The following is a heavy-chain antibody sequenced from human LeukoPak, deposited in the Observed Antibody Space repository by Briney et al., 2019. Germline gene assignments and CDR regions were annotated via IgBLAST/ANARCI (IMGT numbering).Heavy chain of an antibody. V-gene: IGHV3-30*18. J-gene: IGHJ4*02. CDR3: AKDLVGYYFDC. CDR1: GFTFSSYG. Sequence: PGRSLRLSCAASGFTFSSYGMHWVRQAPGKGLEWVAVISYDGSNKYYADSVKGRFTISRDNSKNTLYLQMNSLRAEDTAVYYCAKDLVGYYFDCWGQGTLVTVSS. D-gene: IGHD2-2*01. CDR2: ISYDGSNK.